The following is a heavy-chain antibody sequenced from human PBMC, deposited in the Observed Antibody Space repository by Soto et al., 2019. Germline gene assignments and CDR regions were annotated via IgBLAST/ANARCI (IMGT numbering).Heavy chain of an antibody. CDR1: GFTFSSYG. D-gene: IGHD4-17*01. CDR2: ISYNGSNK. J-gene: IGHJ6*02. CDR3: AKGGSLDGDYSYYYGMDV. V-gene: IGHV3-30*18. Sequence: QVQLVESGGGVVQPGRSLRLSCAASGFTFSSYGMHWVRQAPGKGLEWVAVISYNGSNKYHAESVKGRFTISRDNSKNSLYLQMHSLRADDTAVYYWAKGGSLDGDYSYYYGMDVWGQGTTVTVSS.